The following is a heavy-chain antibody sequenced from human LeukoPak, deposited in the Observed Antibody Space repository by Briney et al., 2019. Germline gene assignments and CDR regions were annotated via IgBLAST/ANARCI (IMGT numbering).Heavy chain of an antibody. Sequence: ASVKVSCKXSGYTFTSHGISWVRQAPGQGLERMGWISAYNGNTNYAQKLQGRVTMTTDTSTSTAYMELRSLRSDDTAVYYCARSLEEIAARRMVPSDYWGQGTLVTVSS. CDR2: ISAYNGNT. D-gene: IGHD6-6*01. CDR1: GYTFTSHG. V-gene: IGHV1-18*01. J-gene: IGHJ4*02. CDR3: ARSLEEIAARRMVPSDY.